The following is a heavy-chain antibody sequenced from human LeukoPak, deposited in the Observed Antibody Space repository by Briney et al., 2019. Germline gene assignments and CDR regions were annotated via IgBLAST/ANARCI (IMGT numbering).Heavy chain of an antibody. CDR3: ARDTGMTTVTLFDY. V-gene: IGHV1-69*05. CDR2: IIPIFGTA. J-gene: IGHJ4*02. D-gene: IGHD4-17*01. Sequence: ASVKVSCKASGGTFSSYAISWVRQAPGQGLEWMGGIIPIFGTANCAQKFQGRVTITTDESTSTAYMELSSLRSEDTAVYYCARDTGMTTVTLFDYWGQGTLVTVSS. CDR1: GGTFSSYA.